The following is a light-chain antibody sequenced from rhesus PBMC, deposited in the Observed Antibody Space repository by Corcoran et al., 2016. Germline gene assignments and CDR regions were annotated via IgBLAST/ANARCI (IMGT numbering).Light chain of an antibody. Sequence: QSAPIQSPSVSGSLGQSVTISCTGTSSDIGSYNYVSWYRQQPGTTTTLMMYKVNMRPSGISDRFSGSKSGNTAFLTISGLQAEVEADYYCCSYDASDTYVFGGGSRLTVL. CDR1: SSDIGSYNY. J-gene: IGLJ1*01. CDR3: CSYDASDTYV. V-gene: IGLV2-11*01. CDR2: KVN.